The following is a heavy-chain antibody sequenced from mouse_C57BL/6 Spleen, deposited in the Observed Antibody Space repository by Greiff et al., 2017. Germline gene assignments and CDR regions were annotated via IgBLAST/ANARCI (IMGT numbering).Heavy chain of an antibody. CDR1: GYTFTSYW. CDR2: IDPSDSYT. CDR3: ATPYYYGSSPAWFAY. J-gene: IGHJ3*01. Sequence: QVQLQQPGAELVMPGASVKLSCKASGYTFTSYWMHWVKQRPGQGLEWIGEIDPSDSYTNYNQKFKGKSTLTVDKSSSTAYMQLSSLTSEDSAVYYCATPYYYGSSPAWFAYWGQGTLVTVSA. V-gene: IGHV1-69*01. D-gene: IGHD1-1*01.